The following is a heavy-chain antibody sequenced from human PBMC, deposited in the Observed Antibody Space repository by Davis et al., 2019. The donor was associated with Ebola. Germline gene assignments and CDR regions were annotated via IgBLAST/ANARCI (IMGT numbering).Heavy chain of an antibody. Sequence: PGGSLRLSCAASGCTFSSDWMSWVRQAPGKGLEWVANIKQDGSEKYYVDSVKGRFTISRDNAKNSLYLQMNSLRAEDTAVYYCARDPFLGGMDVWGQGTTVTVSS. V-gene: IGHV3-7*03. CDR3: ARDPFLGGMDV. D-gene: IGHD3-3*01. J-gene: IGHJ6*02. CDR2: IKQDGSEK. CDR1: GCTFSSDW.